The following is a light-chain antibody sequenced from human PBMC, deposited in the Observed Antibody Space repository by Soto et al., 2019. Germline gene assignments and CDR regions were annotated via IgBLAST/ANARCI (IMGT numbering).Light chain of an antibody. CDR2: EIT. V-gene: IGLV2-8*01. Sequence: QSVLTQPPSASGSPGQSVTISCTGTSSDVGGYNYVSWYQQHPGKAPKLMIYEITKRPSGVPDRFSGSKSGNTASLTVSGLQAEDEADYYCSSYANSNNLRYVFGTGTKVTVL. J-gene: IGLJ1*01. CDR3: SSYANSNNLRYV. CDR1: SSDVGGYNY.